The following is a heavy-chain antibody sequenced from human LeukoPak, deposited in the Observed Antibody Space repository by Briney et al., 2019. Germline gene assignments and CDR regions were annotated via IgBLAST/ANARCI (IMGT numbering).Heavy chain of an antibody. CDR1: GFTFSSYW. D-gene: IGHD3-22*01. V-gene: IGHV3-74*01. CDR2: INSDGSST. J-gene: IGHJ4*02. Sequence: GGSLRLSCAASGFTFSSYWIHWVRQAPGKGLVWVSRINSDGSSTSYADSVKGRFTTSRDNAKNTLYLQMNSLRAEDTAVYYCARGLYYYDSSGYLDYWGQGTLVTVSS. CDR3: ARGLYYYDSSGYLDY.